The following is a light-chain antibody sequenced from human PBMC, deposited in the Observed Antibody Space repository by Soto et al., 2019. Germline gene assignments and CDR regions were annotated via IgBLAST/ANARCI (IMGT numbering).Light chain of an antibody. CDR3: CSYTASDIWV. J-gene: IGLJ3*02. V-gene: IGLV2-11*01. CDR2: AVS. CDR1: NSDVGGYYF. Sequence: QSALTQPRSVSGSPGQSVTISCTGTNSDVGGYYFVSWYQQLPGKAPKLMISAVSQRPSGVPDRFSGSKSGNTASLTISGLQADDEADYFCCSYTASDIWVFGGGTKLTVL.